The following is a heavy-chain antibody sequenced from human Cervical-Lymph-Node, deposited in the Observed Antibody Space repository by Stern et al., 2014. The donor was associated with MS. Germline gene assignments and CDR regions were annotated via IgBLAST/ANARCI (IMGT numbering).Heavy chain of an antibody. J-gene: IGHJ4*02. V-gene: IGHV4-59*01. CDR2: LYHRGST. Sequence: QVQLLESGAGVVQPSETLSLSCTASGGSISSYYWSWIRQPPGQGLEWIGYLYHRGSTNYNPSLKSRVTISVDTSKNQFSLKLSSVTAADTAVYYCAREALAAGGLDYWGQGTLVTVSP. CDR3: AREALAAGGLDY. CDR1: GGSISSYY. D-gene: IGHD6-13*01.